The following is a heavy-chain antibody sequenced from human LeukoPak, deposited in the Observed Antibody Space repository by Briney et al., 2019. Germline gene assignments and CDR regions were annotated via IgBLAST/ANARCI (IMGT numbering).Heavy chain of an antibody. CDR3: ARDLVFGVSRFDP. CDR2: IYSGGST. V-gene: IGHV3-66*02. CDR1: GFTVSSNY. D-gene: IGHD3-3*01. J-gene: IGHJ5*02. Sequence: GGSLRLSCAASGFTVSSNYTSWVRQAPGKGLEWVSVIYSGGSTYYADSVKGRFTISRDNSKNTLYLQMNSLRAEDTAVYYCARDLVFGVSRFDPWGQGTLVTVSS.